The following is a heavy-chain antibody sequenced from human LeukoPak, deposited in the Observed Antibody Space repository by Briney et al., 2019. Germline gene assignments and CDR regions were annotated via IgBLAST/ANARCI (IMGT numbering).Heavy chain of an antibody. J-gene: IGHJ6*03. CDR3: AKDEVGARDYMDV. V-gene: IGHV3-23*01. CDR2: ISGSGVNT. CDR1: GFTFSSYS. Sequence: GGSLRLSCAASGFTFSSYSMNWVRQAPGKGLEWVSGISGSGVNTYYANSVKGRFTISRDKFMNTLYLQMNSLRAEDTAVYYCAKDEVGARDYMDVWGKGTTVTVSS. D-gene: IGHD1-26*01.